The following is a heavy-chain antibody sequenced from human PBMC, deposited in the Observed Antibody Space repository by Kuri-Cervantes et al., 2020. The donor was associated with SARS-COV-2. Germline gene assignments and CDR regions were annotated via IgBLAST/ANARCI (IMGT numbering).Heavy chain of an antibody. Sequence: RRSLSLSCAVCGFTFSSFAMSWVRQAAGKGLEWVSAISGSDDSTHYADSVEGRFTISRDNSKNTRYLQMNSLRAEETAVYYCTTGGAAWGQGTLVTVSS. CDR2: ISGSDDST. CDR1: GFTFSSFA. D-gene: IGHD1-26*01. V-gene: IGHV3-23*01. CDR3: TTGGAA. J-gene: IGHJ5*02.